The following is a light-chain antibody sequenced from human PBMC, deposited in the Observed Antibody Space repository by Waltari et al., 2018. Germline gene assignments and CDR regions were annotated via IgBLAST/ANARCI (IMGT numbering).Light chain of an antibody. V-gene: IGLV1-47*01. Sequence: QPVLTQPPSASGTPGHTVTIPCSASSPNHGKRFVNWYQQFPGTAPKTLILNNNNRPSGVPDRFSGSKSGTSASLAISGLRSEDEADYYCAAWDDSLSGRVFGGGTKLTV. CDR3: AAWDDSLSGRV. CDR2: NNN. CDR1: SPNHGKRF. J-gene: IGLJ3*02.